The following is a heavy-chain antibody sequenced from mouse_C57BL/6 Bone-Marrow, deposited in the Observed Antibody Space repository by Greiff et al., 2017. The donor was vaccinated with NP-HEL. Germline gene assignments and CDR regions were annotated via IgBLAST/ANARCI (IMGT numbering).Heavy chain of an antibody. CDR2: IYPNSGST. D-gene: IGHD1-1*01. CDR3: ARYYYGSSYNY. CDR1: GYTFTSYW. V-gene: IGHV1-64*01. J-gene: IGHJ2*01. Sequence: QVQLQQPGAELVKPGASVKLSCKASGYTFTSYWMHWVKQRPGQGLEWIGMIYPNSGSTNYNEKFKSKATLTVDKSSSTAYMQLSSLTSEDSAVYYCARYYYGSSYNYWGQGTTLTVSS.